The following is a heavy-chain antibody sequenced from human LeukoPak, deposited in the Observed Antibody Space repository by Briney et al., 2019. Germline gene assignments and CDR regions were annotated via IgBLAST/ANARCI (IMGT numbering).Heavy chain of an antibody. CDR1: GFTFSSYG. Sequence: AGGSLRLSCAASGFTFSSYGMHWVRQAPGKGLEWVAVIWYDGSNKYYADSVKGRFTISRDNSNNTPYLQMNSLRAEDTAVYYCARGSGSSSSGWFDPWGQGTLVPVSS. J-gene: IGHJ5*02. D-gene: IGHD6-6*01. V-gene: IGHV3-33*01. CDR3: ARGSGSSSSGWFDP. CDR2: IWYDGSNK.